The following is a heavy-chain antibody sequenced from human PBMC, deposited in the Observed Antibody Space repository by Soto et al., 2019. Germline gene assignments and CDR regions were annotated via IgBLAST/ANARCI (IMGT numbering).Heavy chain of an antibody. CDR3: ARVPGP. Sequence: ASLPMSLPCAVSGGSISSLGYSWSWIRQPPGKGLEWIGYIYHSGSTYYNPSLKSRVTISVDRSKNQFSLKLSSVTAADTAVYYCARVPGPWGQGTLVTVSS. J-gene: IGHJ5*02. CDR2: IYHSGST. CDR1: GGSISSLGYS. V-gene: IGHV4-30-2*01.